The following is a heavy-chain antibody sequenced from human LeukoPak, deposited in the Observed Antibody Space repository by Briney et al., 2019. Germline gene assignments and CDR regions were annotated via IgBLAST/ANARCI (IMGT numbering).Heavy chain of an antibody. CDR3: ARERIVVVPAASRGYYYYMDV. CDR1: GFTFSSYS. CDR2: ISSSSSTI. D-gene: IGHD2-2*01. Sequence: VGSLRLSCAASGFTFSSYSMNWVRQATGKGLEWVSYISSSSSTIYYADSVKGRFTISRDNAKKSLYLQMNSLRAEDTAVYYCARERIVVVPAASRGYYYYMDVWGKGTTVTVSS. V-gene: IGHV3-48*01. J-gene: IGHJ6*03.